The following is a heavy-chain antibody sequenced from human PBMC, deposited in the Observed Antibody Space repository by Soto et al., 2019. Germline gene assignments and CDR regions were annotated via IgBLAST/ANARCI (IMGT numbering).Heavy chain of an antibody. Sequence: QVQLVESGGGVVQPGRSLRLSCAASGFTFSSYGMHWVRQAPGKGLEWVAVIWYDGSNKYYADSVKGRFTISRDNSKNTLYLQMNSLRAEDTAVYYCASTDGDSSGYFSYWGQGTLVTVSS. CDR3: ASTDGDSSGYFSY. J-gene: IGHJ4*02. CDR1: GFTFSSYG. V-gene: IGHV3-33*01. CDR2: IWYDGSNK. D-gene: IGHD3-22*01.